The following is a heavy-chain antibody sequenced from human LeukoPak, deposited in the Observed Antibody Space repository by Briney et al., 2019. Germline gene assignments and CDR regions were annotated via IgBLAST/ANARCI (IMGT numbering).Heavy chain of an antibody. J-gene: IGHJ3*01. D-gene: IGHD1-26*01. CDR1: GFTFSSYG. CDR3: ARGGASPGRNAFDV. V-gene: IGHV3-48*04. Sequence: PGGSLRLSCAASGFTFSSYGMNWVRQAPGKGLEWVSYISSSRSIIYYADSVKGRFTISRDNAKNSLYLQMNSLRAEDTAVYYCARGGASPGRNAFDVWGQGTMVTVSS. CDR2: ISSSRSII.